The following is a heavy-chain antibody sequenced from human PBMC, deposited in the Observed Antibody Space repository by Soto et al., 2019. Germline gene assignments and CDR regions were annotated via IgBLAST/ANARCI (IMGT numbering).Heavy chain of an antibody. CDR1: GFTFSSYS. V-gene: IGHV3-21*01. CDR3: ARSQIVGWLLYGDY. CDR2: ISSSSSYI. J-gene: IGHJ4*02. D-gene: IGHD3-9*01. Sequence: GGSLRLSCAASGFTFSSYSMNWVRQAPGKGLEWVSSISSSSSYIYYADSVKGRFTIARDNDKNSLYLQMNSLRTEDTAVDYCARSQIVGWLLYGDYWGQGTLVTVSS.